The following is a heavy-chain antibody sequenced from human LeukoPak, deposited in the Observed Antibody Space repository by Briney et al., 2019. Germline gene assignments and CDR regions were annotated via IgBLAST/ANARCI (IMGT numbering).Heavy chain of an antibody. Sequence: PGGSLRLSCTVSGFTFSSAWMHWVRHAPGKGPEWISCIKGDGSTTNYADSVKGRFTISRDNARNTVYLQMNSLRADDTAVYYCAREVVSLYDSSGFDYWGQGTLVTVSS. CDR1: GFTFSSAW. J-gene: IGHJ4*02. V-gene: IGHV3-74*01. D-gene: IGHD3-22*01. CDR3: AREVVSLYDSSGFDY. CDR2: IKGDGSTT.